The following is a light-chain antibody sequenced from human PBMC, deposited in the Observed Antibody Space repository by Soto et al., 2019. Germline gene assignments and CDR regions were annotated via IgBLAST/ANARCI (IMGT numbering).Light chain of an antibody. V-gene: IGKV3-15*01. CDR3: LQYNQWPLT. CDR1: QSVNSY. Sequence: ETVMTQSPATLSVSPGERATLSCRAGQSVNSYLAWYQQKPGQAPRLLIRGASARATGIPARFSGSGSGTEFTLTFSSLQSEDFAVYYFLQYNQWPLTFGGGTKVEI. J-gene: IGKJ4*01. CDR2: GAS.